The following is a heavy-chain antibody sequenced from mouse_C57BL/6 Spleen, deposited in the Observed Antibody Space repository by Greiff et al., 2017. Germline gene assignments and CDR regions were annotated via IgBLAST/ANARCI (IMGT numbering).Heavy chain of an antibody. Sequence: EVKLVESGGGLVKPGGSLKLSCAASGFTFSDYGMHWVRQAPEKGLEWVAYISSGSSTIYYADTVKGRFTISRDNAKNTLFLQMTSLRSEDTAMYYCARPSTMRYFDVWGTGTTVTVSS. V-gene: IGHV5-17*01. CDR1: GFTFSDYG. CDR2: ISSGSSTI. CDR3: ARPSTMRYFDV. D-gene: IGHD2-4*01. J-gene: IGHJ1*03.